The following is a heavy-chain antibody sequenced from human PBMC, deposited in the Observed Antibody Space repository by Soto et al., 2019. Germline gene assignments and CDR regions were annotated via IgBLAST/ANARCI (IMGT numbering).Heavy chain of an antibody. V-gene: IGHV2-5*02. D-gene: IGHD3-16*01. Sequence: QITLKESGPTLVRPTQTLTLTCTFSGFSLSTTGVGVGWIRQPPGKALEWLALIYWDDDKRYSPSLQNRLTITQDTSKNQVTLTMPNLDPVDTATYYCAQILRSFGLGAERGNCFDPWGQGTLVTVSS. CDR3: AQILRSFGLGAERGNCFDP. CDR2: IYWDDDK. CDR1: GFSLSTTGVG. J-gene: IGHJ5*02.